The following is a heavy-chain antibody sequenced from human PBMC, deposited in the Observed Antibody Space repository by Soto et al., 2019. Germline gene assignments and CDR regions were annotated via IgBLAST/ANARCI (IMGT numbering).Heavy chain of an antibody. CDR1: GYTFTSYF. V-gene: IGHV1-46*01. Sequence: QVQVVQSGAEVKKPGDSVKVSCKASGYTFTSYFMHWVRQAPGQGLEWMGVINPTGDGPRYAEKFLGRVTMTRDTSTSTDYMELRSLRYEDTAVYYCARGRGGGYGLDVWGQGTTVTVSS. CDR2: INPTGDGP. D-gene: IGHD3-16*01. J-gene: IGHJ6*02. CDR3: ARGRGGGYGLDV.